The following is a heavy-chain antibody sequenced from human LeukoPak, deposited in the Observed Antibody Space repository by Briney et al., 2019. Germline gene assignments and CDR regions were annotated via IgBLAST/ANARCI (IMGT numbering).Heavy chain of an antibody. CDR1: GFTFSSYG. V-gene: IGHV3-30*18. J-gene: IGHJ3*02. CDR2: ISYDGSNK. Sequence: PGGSLRLSCAASGFTFSSYGMHWVRQAPGKGLEWVAVISYDGSNKYYADSVKGRFTISRDNSKNTLYLQMNSLRAEDTAVYYCAKAPRGPWDAFDIWGQGTMVTVSS. CDR3: AKAPRGPWDAFDI.